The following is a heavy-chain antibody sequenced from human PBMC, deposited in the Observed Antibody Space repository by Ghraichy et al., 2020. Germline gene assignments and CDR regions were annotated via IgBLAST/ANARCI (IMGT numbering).Heavy chain of an antibody. D-gene: IGHD2-21*02. CDR3: AQAFCGGDCRSRYYYGLDV. Sequence: SGPTLVKPTQTLTLTCTFSGFSLSATGVGVGWIRQPPGKALEWLALIYWDDDKRYSPSLKNRPTVSKDTSRNQVVLTMTNMDPVDTATYYCAQAFCGGDCRSRYYYGLDVWGQGTTVTVSS. CDR2: IYWDDDK. J-gene: IGHJ6*02. CDR1: GFSLSATGVG. V-gene: IGHV2-5*02.